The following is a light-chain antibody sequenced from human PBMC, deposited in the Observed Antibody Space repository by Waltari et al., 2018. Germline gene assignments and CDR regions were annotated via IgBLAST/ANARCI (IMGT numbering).Light chain of an antibody. V-gene: IGLV1-47*01. Sequence: VVTPPPPPSLSPEQTVSFPCSGKHSTFGHTFLFCYQCLPGLSPTLLLYRNTQRPAGVPDRFSGAKSATSASLAISGLRSDDEADYYCAIWDDRQNGVVFGGGTKLTVL. J-gene: IGLJ2*01. CDR3: AIWDDRQNGVV. CDR2: RNT. CDR1: HSTFGHTF.